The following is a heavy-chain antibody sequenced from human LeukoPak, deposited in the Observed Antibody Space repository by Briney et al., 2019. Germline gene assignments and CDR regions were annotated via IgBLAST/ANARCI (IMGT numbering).Heavy chain of an antibody. J-gene: IGHJ4*02. CDR3: AKDGLYFDGSAHIYYFDA. CDR2: ITYNGDFT. V-gene: IGHV3-23*01. CDR1: GFTFSGYA. D-gene: IGHD3-22*01. Sequence: GGSLRLSCAASGFTFSGYAMTWVRQAPGKGPEWVASITYNGDFTYYLDSVKGRFTISRDNSKNTLYLQMNNLRGEDTALYYCAKDGLYFDGSAHIYYFDAWGQGALVAVSS.